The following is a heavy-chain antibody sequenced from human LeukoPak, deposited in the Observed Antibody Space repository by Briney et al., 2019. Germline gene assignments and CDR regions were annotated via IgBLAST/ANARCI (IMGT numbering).Heavy chain of an antibody. Sequence: GGSLRLSCAASGFSFSNHWMHWVRHVPGKGLLWVSRINSDGSRTTYADSVKGRFTISRDNDKNTLYLQMNSLRDEDTAVYYCTRDVSQSSSWYGEFDYWGQGTQVTVSS. CDR2: INSDGSRT. CDR3: TRDVSQSSSWYGEFDY. V-gene: IGHV3-74*03. CDR1: GFSFSNHW. D-gene: IGHD6-13*01. J-gene: IGHJ4*02.